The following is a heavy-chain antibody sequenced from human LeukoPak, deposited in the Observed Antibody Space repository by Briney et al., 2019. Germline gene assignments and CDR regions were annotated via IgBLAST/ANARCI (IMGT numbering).Heavy chain of an antibody. CDR3: ARALDSSGVYYYYYMDV. CDR1: GGSISSYY. CDR2: IYTSGRT. Sequence: SETLSLNCTVYGGSISSYYWRWIRQPPGKGLEWIRYIYTSGRTNSNPSLKSGVTISVDTSKNQFSLKLSSVTAADTAVYYSARALDSSGVYYYYYMDVRGKGTTVTVSS. J-gene: IGHJ6*03. D-gene: IGHD3-22*01. V-gene: IGHV4-4*09.